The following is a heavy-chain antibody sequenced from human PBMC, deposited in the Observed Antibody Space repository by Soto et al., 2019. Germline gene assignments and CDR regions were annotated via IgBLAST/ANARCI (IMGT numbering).Heavy chain of an antibody. V-gene: IGHV3-23*01. CDR2: ISGSGGST. J-gene: IGHJ4*02. Sequence: PGGSLRLSCAASGCTFSSYAMSWVRQAPGKGLEWVSAISGSGGSTYYADSVKGRFTISRDNAKNSLYLQMNSLRAEDTALYYCARLDYGESDYWGQGTLVTVSS. D-gene: IGHD4-17*01. CDR3: ARLDYGESDY. CDR1: GCTFSSYA.